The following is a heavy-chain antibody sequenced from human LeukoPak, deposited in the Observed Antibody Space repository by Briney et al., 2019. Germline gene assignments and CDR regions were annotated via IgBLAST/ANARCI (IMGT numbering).Heavy chain of an antibody. V-gene: IGHV1-8*01. J-gene: IGHJ3*02. CDR1: GYTFTSYD. CDR2: MNPNSGNT. Sequence: ASVKVSCKASGYTFTSYDINWVRQATGQGLEWMGWMNPNSGNTGYAQKFQGRVTMTRNTSISTAYMELSSLRSEDTAVCYCARGRNSGSYPSTVAFDIWGQGTMVTVSS. D-gene: IGHD1-26*01. CDR3: ARGRNSGSYPSTVAFDI.